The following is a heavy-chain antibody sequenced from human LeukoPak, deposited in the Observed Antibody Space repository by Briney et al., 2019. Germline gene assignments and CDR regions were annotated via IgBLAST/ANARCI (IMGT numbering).Heavy chain of an antibody. V-gene: IGHV4-39*01. J-gene: IGHJ4*02. CDR2: IYYSGST. CDR3: ATAPYSGSWG. Sequence: SETLSLTCTVSGGSISSSSYYWGWIRQPPGKGLEWIGSIYYSGSTYYNPSLKSRVTISVDTSKNQFSLKLSSVTAADTAVYYCATAPYSGSWGWGQGTLVTVSS. D-gene: IGHD1-26*01. CDR1: GGSISSSSYY.